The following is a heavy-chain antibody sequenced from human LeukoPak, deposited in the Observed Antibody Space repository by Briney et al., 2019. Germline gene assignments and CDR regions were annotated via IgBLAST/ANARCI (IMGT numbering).Heavy chain of an antibody. CDR2: IYHSGST. CDR1: GASISGGSYY. D-gene: IGHD3-10*01. V-gene: IGHV4-39*07. J-gene: IGHJ6*02. CDR3: ARVSFITMVRAPYGMDV. Sequence: PSETLSLTCTVSGASISGGSYYWSWIRQPPGKGLEWIGEIYHSGSTNYNPSLKSRVTISVDKSKNQFSLKLSSVTAADTAVYYCARVSFITMVRAPYGMDVWGQGTTVTVSS.